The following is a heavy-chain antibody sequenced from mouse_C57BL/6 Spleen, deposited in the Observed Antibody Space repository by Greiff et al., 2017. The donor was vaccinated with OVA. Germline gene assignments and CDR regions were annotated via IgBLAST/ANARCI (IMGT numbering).Heavy chain of an antibody. CDR1: GYSITSGYY. V-gene: IGHV3-6*01. CDR2: ISYDGSN. J-gene: IGHJ3*01. D-gene: IGHD2-4*01. CDR3: ARDHRCDYDEVAWFAY. Sequence: VQLQQSGPGLVKPSQSLSLTCSVTGYSITSGYYWNWIRQFPGNKLEWMGYISYDGSNNYNPSLKNRISITRDTSKNQFFLKLNSVTTEDTATYYCARDHRCDYDEVAWFAYWGQGTLVTVSA.